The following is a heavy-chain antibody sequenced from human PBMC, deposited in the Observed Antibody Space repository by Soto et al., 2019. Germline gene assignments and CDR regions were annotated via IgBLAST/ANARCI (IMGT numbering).Heavy chain of an antibody. D-gene: IGHD6-13*01. CDR1: GGSISSGGYF. J-gene: IGHJ4*02. CDR3: ARFAKEENPKVGSWYYFDY. Sequence: QVQLQESGPGLVKPSQTLSLTCTVSGGSISSGGYFWSWVRQHPGKGLEWIGNIYYSGRTYYNPSLKSRVTISVDTSKTQFSLNLSSVTAADTAVYYCARFAKEENPKVGSWYYFDYWGQGTRVTVSS. CDR2: IYYSGRT. V-gene: IGHV4-31*03.